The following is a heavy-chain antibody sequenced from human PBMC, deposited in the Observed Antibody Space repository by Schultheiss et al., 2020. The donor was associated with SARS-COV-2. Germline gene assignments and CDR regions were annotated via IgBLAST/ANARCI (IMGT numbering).Heavy chain of an antibody. CDR3: ARGYCSGGSCYGVGWFDP. Sequence: SQTLSLTCTVSGGSISSGDYYWSWIRQPPGKGLEWIGYIYYSGSTYYNPSLKSRVTISVDTSKNQFSLKLSSVTASDTAVYYCARGYCSGGSCYGVGWFDPWGQGTLVTVSS. J-gene: IGHJ5*02. V-gene: IGHV4-30-4*01. CDR2: IYYSGST. CDR1: GGSISSGDYY. D-gene: IGHD2-15*01.